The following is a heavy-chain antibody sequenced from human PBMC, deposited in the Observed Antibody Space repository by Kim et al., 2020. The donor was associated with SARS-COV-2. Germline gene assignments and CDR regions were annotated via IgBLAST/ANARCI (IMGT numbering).Heavy chain of an antibody. CDR1: GYTFTSYG. Sequence: ASVKVSCKASGYTFTSYGISWVRQPPGQGLEWMGWISAYNGNTNYAQKLQGRVTMTTDTSTSTAYMELRSLRSDDTAVYYCARDRKYYYDSSGWIEAFDIWGQGTMVTVSS. D-gene: IGHD3-22*01. J-gene: IGHJ3*02. V-gene: IGHV1-18*01. CDR3: ARDRKYYYDSSGWIEAFDI. CDR2: ISAYNGNT.